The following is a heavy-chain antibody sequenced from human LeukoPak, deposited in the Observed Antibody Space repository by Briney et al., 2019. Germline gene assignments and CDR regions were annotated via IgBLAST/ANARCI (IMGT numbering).Heavy chain of an antibody. CDR3: ARSLTGVTSY. CDR2: IKPDGSEK. V-gene: IGHV3-7*01. CDR1: GFTFSSYW. D-gene: IGHD7-27*01. Sequence: GGSLRLSCAASGFTFSSYWMTWVRQAPGKGLEWVANIKPDGSEKSYVDSVRGRFTISRDNAKNSLYLQMSSLRAEDTAVYYCARSLTGVTSYWGQGTLVTVSS. J-gene: IGHJ4*02.